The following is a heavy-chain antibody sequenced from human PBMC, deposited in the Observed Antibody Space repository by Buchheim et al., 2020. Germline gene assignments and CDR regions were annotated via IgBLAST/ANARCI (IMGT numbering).Heavy chain of an antibody. CDR2: IIPILGIA. Sequence: QVQLVQSGAEVKKPGSSVKVSCKASGGTFSSYAISWVRQAPGQGLEWMGRIIPILGIANYAQKFQGRVTITADKSTSKADMELSSLRSEDTAVYYCARGTYDILTDTYYYYGMDVWGQGTT. D-gene: IGHD3-9*01. V-gene: IGHV1-69*04. CDR3: ARGTYDILTDTYYYYGMDV. J-gene: IGHJ6*02. CDR1: GGTFSSYA.